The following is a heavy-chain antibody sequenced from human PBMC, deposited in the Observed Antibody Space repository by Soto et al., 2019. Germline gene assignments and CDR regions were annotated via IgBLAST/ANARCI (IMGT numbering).Heavy chain of an antibody. CDR2: IYYSGST. D-gene: IGHD3-10*01. J-gene: IGHJ3*02. V-gene: IGHV4-39*01. CDR1: GGSISSSSYY. CDR3: ARHEALTMARGLGAFDI. Sequence: QLQLQESGPGLVKPSETLSLTCTVSGGSISSSSYYWGWIRQPPGKGLEWIGSIYYSGSTYYNPSLKSRVTISVDTSKNQFSLKLSSVTAADTAVYYCARHEALTMARGLGAFDIWGQGTMVTVSS.